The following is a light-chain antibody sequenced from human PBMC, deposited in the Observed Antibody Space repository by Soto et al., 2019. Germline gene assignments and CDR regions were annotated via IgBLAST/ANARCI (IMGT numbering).Light chain of an antibody. CDR3: NSYAGNHKV. CDR1: SSDVGGYNY. J-gene: IGLJ3*02. Sequence: QSALTQPPSASGSPGQSVSISCTGTSSDVGGYNYVSWYQQHPGKAPKLMIYEVNKRPLGVPDRFSGSKSGNTASLTVSGLQAEDEADYYCNSYAGNHKVFGGGNKLTVL. V-gene: IGLV2-8*01. CDR2: EVN.